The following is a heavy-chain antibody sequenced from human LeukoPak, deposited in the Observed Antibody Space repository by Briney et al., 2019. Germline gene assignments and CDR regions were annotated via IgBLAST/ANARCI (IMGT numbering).Heavy chain of an antibody. D-gene: IGHD3-22*01. CDR1: GGTFSSYA. CDR3: ASGSSCYYFSY. Sequence: SVKVSSKASGGTFSSYAISWVRQAPGQGLEWMGRIIPIFGTANYAQKFQGRVTITTDESTSTAYMELSSLTSEDTAVYYCASGSSCYYFSYWCQGTLVTVSS. V-gene: IGHV1-69*05. J-gene: IGHJ4*02. CDR2: IIPIFGTA.